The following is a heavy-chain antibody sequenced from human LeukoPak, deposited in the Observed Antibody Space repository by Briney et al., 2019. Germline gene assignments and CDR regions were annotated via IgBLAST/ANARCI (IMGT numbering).Heavy chain of an antibody. CDR3: AKDRDGPVRKLKRGYSGYDYTFDY. D-gene: IGHD5-12*01. J-gene: IGHJ4*02. V-gene: IGHV3-30*04. Sequence: GGSLRLPCVASGFTFSSYVMHWVRQAPGKGLEWVAIISYDGSNEYYADSVKGRFTISRDNSKNTLYLQMNSLRAEDTAVYYCAKDRDGPVRKLKRGYSGYDYTFDYWGQGTLVTVSS. CDR1: GFTFSSYV. CDR2: ISYDGSNE.